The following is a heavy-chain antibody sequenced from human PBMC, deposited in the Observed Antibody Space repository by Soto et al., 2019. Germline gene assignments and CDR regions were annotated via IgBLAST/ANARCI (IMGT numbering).Heavy chain of an antibody. CDR2: ISYDGSNK. CDR3: ARFSGSGVVY. V-gene: IGHV3-30-3*01. J-gene: IGHJ4*02. CDR1: GFPFSSYA. Sequence: LGGSLRLSCAASGFPFSSYAMHWVRQAPGKGLEWVAVISYDGSNKYYADSVEGRFTISRDNSKNTLYLQLNSLRAEDTAVYYCARFSGSGVVYWGQGTLVTVSS. D-gene: IGHD3-3*01.